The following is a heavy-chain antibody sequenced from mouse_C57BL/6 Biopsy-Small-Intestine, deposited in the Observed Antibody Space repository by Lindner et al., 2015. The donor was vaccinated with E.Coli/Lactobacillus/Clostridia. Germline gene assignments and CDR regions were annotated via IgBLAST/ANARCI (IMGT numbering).Heavy chain of an antibody. CDR1: GGTFSTFI. CDR2: IVPFLGVT. CDR3: ARAYCNNYTCTSHYYYYGMDV. J-gene: IGHJ1*01. D-gene: IGHD1-1*01. Sequence: SVKVSCKASGGTFSTFIINWVRQAPGQGLEWMGRIVPFLGVTDYAQRFQGRVTITADKSTSTAYMELNTLRSEDTAVYYCARAYCNNYTCTSHYYYYGMDVWGQGTTVTVSS. V-gene: IGHV1-74*01.